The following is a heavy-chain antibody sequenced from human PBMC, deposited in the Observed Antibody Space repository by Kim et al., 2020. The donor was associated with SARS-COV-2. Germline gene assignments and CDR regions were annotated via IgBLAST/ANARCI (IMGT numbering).Heavy chain of an antibody. J-gene: IGHJ4*02. V-gene: IGHV3-30*01. D-gene: IGHD3-10*01. Sequence: ATSVKARFTISRDNSKNTLYLQMNSLRAEDTAVYYCARGLLWFGEPLDYWGQGTLVTVSS. CDR3: ARGLLWFGEPLDY.